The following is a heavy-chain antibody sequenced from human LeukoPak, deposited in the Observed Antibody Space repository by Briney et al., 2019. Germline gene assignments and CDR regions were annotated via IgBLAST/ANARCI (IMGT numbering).Heavy chain of an antibody. CDR2: MKPDGSKK. Sequence: TGGSLRLSCVASGFTFSDYWINWVRQAPGEGLEWVAHMKPDGSKKYYVDSVKGRFTISRDNAKNSLYLRMNSLTAEDTAVYYCARDAGYGYWVVDYWGQGTLVTVSS. J-gene: IGHJ4*02. D-gene: IGHD5-18*01. CDR1: GFTFSDYW. V-gene: IGHV3-7*01. CDR3: ARDAGYGYWVVDY.